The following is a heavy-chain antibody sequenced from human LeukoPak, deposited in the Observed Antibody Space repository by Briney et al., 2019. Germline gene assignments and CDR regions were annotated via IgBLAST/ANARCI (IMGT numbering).Heavy chain of an antibody. Sequence: SETLSLTCAVYGGSFSGYYWSWIRQPPGKGLEWIGEINHSGSTNYNPSLKSRVTISVDTSKNQFSLKLSSVTAADTAVYYCARIDYFDSSGSYYNFPYWGQGSLVTVSS. J-gene: IGHJ4*02. CDR3: ARIDYFDSSGSYYNFPY. D-gene: IGHD3-22*01. V-gene: IGHV4-34*01. CDR1: GGSFSGYY. CDR2: INHSGST.